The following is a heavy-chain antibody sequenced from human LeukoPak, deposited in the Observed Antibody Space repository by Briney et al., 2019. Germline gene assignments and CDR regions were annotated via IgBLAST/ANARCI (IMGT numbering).Heavy chain of an antibody. J-gene: IGHJ4*02. Sequence: SETLSLTCTVSGGSIRSYYWSWIRQPPAKGLEWIGYIYYSGSTNDNPSLKSRVTIPVDTSKNQFSLKLSSVTAADAAVYYCARDYYFDYWGQGNLVTVSS. CDR2: IYYSGST. CDR3: ARDYYFDY. V-gene: IGHV4-59*01. CDR1: GGSIRSYY.